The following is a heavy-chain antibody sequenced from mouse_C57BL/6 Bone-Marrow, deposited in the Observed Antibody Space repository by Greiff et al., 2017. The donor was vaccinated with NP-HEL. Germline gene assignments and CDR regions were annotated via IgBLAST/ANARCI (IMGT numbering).Heavy chain of an antibody. CDR1: GYAFSSYW. D-gene: IGHD1-1*01. Sequence: VQLQQSGAELVKPGASVKISCKASGYAFSSYWMNWVKQRPGKGLEWIGQIYPGDGDTNYNGKFKGKATLTADKSSSTAYMQLSSLTSEDSAVYFCARWGYYYGSSAWFAYWGQGTLVTVSA. J-gene: IGHJ3*01. CDR2: IYPGDGDT. CDR3: ARWGYYYGSSAWFAY. V-gene: IGHV1-80*01.